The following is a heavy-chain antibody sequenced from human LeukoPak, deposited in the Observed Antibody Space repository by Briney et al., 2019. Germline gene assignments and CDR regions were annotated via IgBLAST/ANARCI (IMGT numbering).Heavy chain of an antibody. CDR1: GGSISSYY. CDR3: ARDQGYGMDV. Sequence: PSETLSLTCTVSGGSISSYYWSWIRQPPGKGLEWIGYIYYSGSTNYNPSLKSRVTISVDTSKNQFSLNLSSVTAADTAVYYYARDQGYGMDVWGQGTTVTVSS. J-gene: IGHJ6*02. CDR2: IYYSGST. V-gene: IGHV4-59*01.